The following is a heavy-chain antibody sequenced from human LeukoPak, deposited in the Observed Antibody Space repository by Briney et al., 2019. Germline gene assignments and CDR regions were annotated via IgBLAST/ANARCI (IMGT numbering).Heavy chain of an antibody. D-gene: IGHD3-22*01. CDR2: INPSGGST. Sequence: ASVKVSCKASGYTFTSYYMHWVRQAPGQGLEWMGIINPSGGSTSYAQKFQGRVTMTTDTSTSTAFMELRSLRSDDTAVYYCARSGVGYFYDNTGYYPLDYWGQGTLVTVSS. V-gene: IGHV1-46*01. CDR1: GYTFTSYY. J-gene: IGHJ4*02. CDR3: ARSGVGYFYDNTGYYPLDY.